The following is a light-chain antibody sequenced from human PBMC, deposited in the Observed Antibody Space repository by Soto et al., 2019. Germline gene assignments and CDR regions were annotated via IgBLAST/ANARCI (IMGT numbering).Light chain of an antibody. CDR2: NAS. CDR3: QQRSNWPWT. J-gene: IGKJ1*01. CDR1: QSVSNNY. Sequence: EIVLPRSRGTVSLSPGASGPRACRASQSVSNNYLAWYQQKPGQAPRRLIYNASNRATGIPARFSGSVSGTDFTLTISSLEPEDFAVYYCQQRSNWPWTVGQGNKVDIK. V-gene: IGKV3D-20*02.